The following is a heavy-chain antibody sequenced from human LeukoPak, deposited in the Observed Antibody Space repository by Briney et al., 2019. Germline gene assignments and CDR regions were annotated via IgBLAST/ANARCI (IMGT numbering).Heavy chain of an antibody. J-gene: IGHJ4*02. D-gene: IGHD5-18*01. CDR3: ARGLGRTAMVTRGGVRFDY. CDR1: RYTFTSYD. Sequence: ASVKVSCKPSRYTFTSYDINWVRQATGQGLEWMGWMNPNSGNTGYAQKFQGRVAMTRNTSITTAYIELSSLRSEDTAVYYCARGLGRTAMVTRGGVRFDYWGQGTLVTVSS. CDR2: MNPNSGNT. V-gene: IGHV1-8*01.